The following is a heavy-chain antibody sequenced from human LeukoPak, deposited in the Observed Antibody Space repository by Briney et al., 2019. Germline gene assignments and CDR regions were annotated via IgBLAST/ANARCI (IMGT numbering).Heavy chain of an antibody. CDR2: IIPILGIA. J-gene: IGHJ5*02. V-gene: IGHV1-69*04. CDR3: VDLGYCSGGSCYPFDP. D-gene: IGHD2-15*01. Sequence: GASVKVSCKASGGTFSSYAISWVRQAPGQGLEWMGRIIPILGIANYAQKFQGRVTITADKSTSTAYMELSSLRSEDTAVYYCVDLGYCSGGSCYPFDPWGQGTLVTVSS. CDR1: GGTFSSYA.